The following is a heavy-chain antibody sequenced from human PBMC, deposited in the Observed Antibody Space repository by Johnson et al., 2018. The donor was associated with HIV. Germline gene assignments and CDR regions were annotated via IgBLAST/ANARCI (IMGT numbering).Heavy chain of an antibody. D-gene: IGHD6-13*01. V-gene: IGHV3-33*01. CDR3: ASLIAAAGDDVFDM. J-gene: IGHJ3*02. Sequence: QVQLVESGGGVVQPGTSLRLSCVASGFTFNSYAMHWVRQAPGKGLEWVAVIWYDGSNKYYADSVKGRFTISRDNSKNTLYLQMNSLRAEDTAVYYCASLIAAAGDDVFDMWGQGTMVTVSS. CDR1: GFTFNSYA. CDR2: IWYDGSNK.